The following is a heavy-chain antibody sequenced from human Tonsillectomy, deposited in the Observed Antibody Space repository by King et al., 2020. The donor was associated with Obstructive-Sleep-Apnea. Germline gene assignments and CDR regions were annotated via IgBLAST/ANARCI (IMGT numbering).Heavy chain of an antibody. CDR1: GFSLSTGGMG. D-gene: IGHD3-10*01. CDR2: IYWDDEK. V-gene: IGHV2-5*02. Sequence: TLKESGPTLVKPTQTLTLTCTFSGFSLSTGGMGVGWIRQPPGKALEWLALIYWDDEKRYSPSLKSRLTIAKDTSKNQVVLTMTNMDPVDTATYYCAHRLSGSGSYNFDYWGQGTLVTVSS. CDR3: AHRLSGSGSYNFDY. J-gene: IGHJ4*02.